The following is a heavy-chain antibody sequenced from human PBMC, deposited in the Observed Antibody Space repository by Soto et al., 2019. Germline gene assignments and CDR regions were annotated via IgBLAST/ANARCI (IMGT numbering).Heavy chain of an antibody. V-gene: IGHV4-39*07. CDR3: ARDRVAGEGQQLATYYYYGMDV. Sequence: SETLSLTCTVSGVSVSSNYYYWGWIRQPPGKGLEWVGSVYYSGTTYYNPSLKSRVTISVDTSKNQFSLKLSSVTAADTAVYYCARDRVAGEGQQLATYYYYGMDVWGQGTKVTVSS. D-gene: IGHD6-13*01. J-gene: IGHJ6*02. CDR2: VYYSGTT. CDR1: GVSVSSNYYY.